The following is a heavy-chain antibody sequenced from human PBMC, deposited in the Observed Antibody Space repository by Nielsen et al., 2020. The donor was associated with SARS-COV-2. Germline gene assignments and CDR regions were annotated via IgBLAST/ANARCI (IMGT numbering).Heavy chain of an antibody. Sequence: ASVKVSCKASGYTFTGYYMHWVRQAPGQGLEWMGWTNPNSGGTNYAQKFQGWVTVTRDTSISTAYMELSRLRSDDTAVYYCARGGVLRYIDWLPLSSFDVWGQEPWSPSPQ. D-gene: IGHD3-9*01. J-gene: IGHJ4*01. V-gene: IGHV1-2*04. CDR3: ARGGVLRYIDWLPLSSFDV. CDR1: GYTFTGYY. CDR2: TNPNSGGT.